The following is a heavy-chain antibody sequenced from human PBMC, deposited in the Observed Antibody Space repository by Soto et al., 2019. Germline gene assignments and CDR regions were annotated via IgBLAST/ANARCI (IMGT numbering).Heavy chain of an antibody. CDR1: GYTFTSYD. V-gene: IGHV1-8*01. CDR3: ASPVRDGAYYGMDV. CDR2: MNPNSGNT. J-gene: IGHJ6*02. D-gene: IGHD2-8*01. Sequence: ASVKVSCKASGYTFTSYDINWVRQATGQGLEWMGRMNPNSGNTGYAQKFQGRVTMTRNTSTSTAYMELSSLRSEDTAVYYCASPVRDGAYYGMDVWGQGTTVTVSS.